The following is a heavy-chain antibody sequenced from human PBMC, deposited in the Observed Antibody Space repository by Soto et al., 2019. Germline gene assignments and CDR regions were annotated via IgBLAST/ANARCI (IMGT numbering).Heavy chain of an antibody. D-gene: IGHD3-9*01. Sequence: GGSLRLSCAASGFPFSSYWMHWVRQAPGKGLVWVSRINSDGSSTSYADSVKGRFTISRDNAKNTLYLQMNSLRAEDTAVYYCARCLYYDILTGYYNVNDLDYWGQGTLVTVSS. CDR1: GFPFSSYW. CDR2: INSDGSST. J-gene: IGHJ4*02. CDR3: ARCLYYDILTGYYNVNDLDY. V-gene: IGHV3-74*01.